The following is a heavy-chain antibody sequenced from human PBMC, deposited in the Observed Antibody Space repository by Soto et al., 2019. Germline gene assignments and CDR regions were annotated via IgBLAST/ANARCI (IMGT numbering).Heavy chain of an antibody. J-gene: IGHJ6*03. V-gene: IGHV2-70*11. CDR1: GFSLSTSGMC. CDR3: ARIRRFGETPYYYYYYMDV. D-gene: IGHD3-10*01. CDR2: IDWDDDK. Sequence: GSGPTLVNPTQTLTLTCTFSGFSLSTSGMCVSWIRQPPGKALEWLARIDWDDDKYYSTSLKTRLTISKDTSKNQVVLTMTNMDPVDTATYYCARIRRFGETPYYYYYYMDVWGKGTTVTVSS.